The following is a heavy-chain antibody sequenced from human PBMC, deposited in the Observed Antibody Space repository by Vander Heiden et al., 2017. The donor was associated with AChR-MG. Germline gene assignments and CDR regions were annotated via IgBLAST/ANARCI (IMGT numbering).Heavy chain of an antibody. V-gene: IGHV3-23*01. CDR3: AKVGYDNSYYYGGNDY. CDR2: ISGSGEST. J-gene: IGHJ4*02. D-gene: IGHD3-10*01. CDR1: GFSFSDYG. Sequence: EVQLLDSGGGLAQPGGSLRLSCAASGFSFSDYGMTWVRQAPGKGLEWVSTISGSGESTYYADSVKGRFSISRDNSKGTLYLQMNSLRAEDTAVYYCAKVGYDNSYYYGGNDYWGQGTLVTVSS.